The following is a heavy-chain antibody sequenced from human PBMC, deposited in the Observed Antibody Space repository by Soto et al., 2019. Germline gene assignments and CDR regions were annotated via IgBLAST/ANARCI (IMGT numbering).Heavy chain of an antibody. J-gene: IGHJ4*02. CDR2: INESGST. V-gene: IGHV4-34*01. D-gene: IGHD1-1*01. Sequence: QVQLQQWGAGLVKPSETLSLSCAVYGQSFSGHSWAWIRQPPGKGLEWIGEINESGSTYYNPALKSRGTISTDTSKNQCSLKLSSVSAADTAAYFCARGSGIVALPGELEDVKYDYWGQGTLVNVSS. CDR1: GQSFSGHS. CDR3: ARGSGIVALPGELEDVKYDY.